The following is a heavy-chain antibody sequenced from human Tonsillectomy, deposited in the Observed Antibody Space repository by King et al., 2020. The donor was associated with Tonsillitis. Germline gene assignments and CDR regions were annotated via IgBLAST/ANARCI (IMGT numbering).Heavy chain of an antibody. J-gene: IGHJ4*02. V-gene: IGHV3-33*05. D-gene: IGHD2-21*01. CDR2: TSNDGNYK. CDR3: VREIHIGCDF. Sequence: VQLQESGGGVVQPGRSLRLSCAASGFMFSGYGMHWVRQAPGKGLEWVAVTSNDGNYKVYADSVKGRFTISRDNSENVLYLQMNSLRAEDTAIYYCVREIHIGCDFWGPGTQVTVSS. CDR1: GFMFSGYG.